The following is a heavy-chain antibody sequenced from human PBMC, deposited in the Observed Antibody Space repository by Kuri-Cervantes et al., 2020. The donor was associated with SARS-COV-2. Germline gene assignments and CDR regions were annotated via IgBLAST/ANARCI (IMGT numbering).Heavy chain of an antibody. Sequence: ASVKVSCKVSGYTVTELSMHWVRQAPGKGLEWMGGFDPEYGEIIYAQKFQGRVTMTEDTSTDTEYMELSSLRSDDTAVYYCAAVDYDSYGYSWHFDSWGHGTLVTAPQ. CDR1: GYTVTELS. D-gene: IGHD3-22*01. CDR3: AAVDYDSYGYSWHFDS. V-gene: IGHV1-24*01. CDR2: FDPEYGEI. J-gene: IGHJ4*01.